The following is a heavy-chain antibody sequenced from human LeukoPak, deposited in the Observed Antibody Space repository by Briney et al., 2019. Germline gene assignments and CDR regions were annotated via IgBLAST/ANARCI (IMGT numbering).Heavy chain of an antibody. J-gene: IGHJ3*02. Sequence: VGALRLSCAASGFTFISYSMNWGRQAPRRGGEWGSAIIISSRYTYYAHSVKGRFTTSRDNAKNSLYLQTKRLRAAETAVYYCARDYGGQRALGAFAIWGQGTMVTVSS. CDR1: GFTFISYS. CDR2: IIISSRYT. V-gene: IGHV3-21*01. CDR3: ARDYGGQRALGAFAI. D-gene: IGHD4-23*01.